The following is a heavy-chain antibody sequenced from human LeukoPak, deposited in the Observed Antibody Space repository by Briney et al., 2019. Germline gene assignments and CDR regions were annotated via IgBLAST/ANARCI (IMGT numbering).Heavy chain of an antibody. CDR3: ARYCSGGSCFLNYYGMDV. Sequence: GGSLRLSCAASGFAVSSNYMTWVRQAPGEGLQWVSVISGNSRDTHYIDSVKGRFTISRDNSKNTLYLQMNSLRDDDTAVYYCARYCSGGSCFLNYYGMDVWGQGTTVTVSS. CDR1: GFAVSSNY. D-gene: IGHD2-15*01. V-gene: IGHV3-23*01. CDR2: ISGNSRDT. J-gene: IGHJ6*02.